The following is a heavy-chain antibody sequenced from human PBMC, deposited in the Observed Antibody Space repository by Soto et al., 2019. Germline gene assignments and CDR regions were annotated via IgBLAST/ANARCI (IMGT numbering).Heavy chain of an antibody. CDR1: GFTFTNYA. J-gene: IGHJ4*02. V-gene: IGHV3-23*01. CDR2: VIGTGIDT. Sequence: EVQLLESGGGLVQPGGSLRLSCAASGFTFTNYAMNWDRHSPGKGLEWVASVIGTGIDTYHAASVKGRFTISRDNSRNTMYLEMNRLRAEDTAMYYCAIATRGPCIGAHCYAFDFWVQGILVTVS. D-gene: IGHD2-2*01. CDR3: AIATRGPCIGAHCYAFDF.